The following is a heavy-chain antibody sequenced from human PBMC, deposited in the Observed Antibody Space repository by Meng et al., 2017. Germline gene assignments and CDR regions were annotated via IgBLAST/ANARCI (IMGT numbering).Heavy chain of an antibody. CDR3: ARESGVDFWSGCGAFDV. Sequence: GESLKISCAASGFTFSSYGMHWVRQAPGKGLEWVAVIWYDGSNKYYADSVKGRFTISRDNSKNTLYLQMNSLRAEDTAVYYCARESGVDFWSGCGAFDVWGQGTMVTVSS. V-gene: IGHV3-33*01. CDR1: GFTFSSYG. CDR2: IWYDGSNK. J-gene: IGHJ3*01. D-gene: IGHD3-3*01.